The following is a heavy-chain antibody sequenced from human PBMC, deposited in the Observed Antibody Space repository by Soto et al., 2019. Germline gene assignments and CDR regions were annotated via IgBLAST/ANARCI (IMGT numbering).Heavy chain of an antibody. CDR1: GGSISSGGYY. V-gene: IGHV4-31*03. D-gene: IGHD3-22*01. CDR2: IYYSGST. J-gene: IGHJ4*02. Sequence: QVQLQESGPGLVKPSQTLSLTCTVSGGSISSGGYYCNWIRQHPGKGLEWIGYIYYSGSTYYNPSLKSRVTISVDTSKKQFSLKLTSVTAADTAVYYCARDSSGYYHFDSWGQGTLVTVSS. CDR3: ARDSSGYYHFDS.